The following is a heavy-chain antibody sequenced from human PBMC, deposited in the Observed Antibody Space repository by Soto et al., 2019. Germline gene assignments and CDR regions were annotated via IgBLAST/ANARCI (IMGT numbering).Heavy chain of an antibody. CDR2: IDPYDTGI. CDR3: ARDMTGADDY. V-gene: IGHV3-74*01. CDR1: GFTLSKYW. J-gene: IGHJ4*02. D-gene: IGHD3-9*01. Sequence: GGSLRLSCAASGFTLSKYWFHWVRQAPGKGLMWVSRIDPYDTGITYADSVKGRFTISRDNARNTLYLQMDSLTAEDTAVYYCARDMTGADDYLGQGTLVTVSS.